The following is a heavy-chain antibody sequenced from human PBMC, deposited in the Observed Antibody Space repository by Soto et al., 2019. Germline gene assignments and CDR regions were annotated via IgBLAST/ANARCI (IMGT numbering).Heavy chain of an antibody. Sequence: SETLSLTCTFSGGSISSYYWIWIRQPPGKGLEWIGYIYYSGSTNHNPSLKSRVTISVDTSKNQFSLKLSSVTAADTAVYYCARDSGPTGAFDYWGQGTLVTVSS. J-gene: IGHJ4*02. CDR2: IYYSGST. D-gene: IGHD1-1*01. V-gene: IGHV4-59*01. CDR1: GGSISSYY. CDR3: ARDSGPTGAFDY.